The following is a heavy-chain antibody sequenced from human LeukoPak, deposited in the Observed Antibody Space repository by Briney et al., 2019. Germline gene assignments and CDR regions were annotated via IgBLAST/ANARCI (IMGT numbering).Heavy chain of an antibody. CDR1: GFTVSDNY. Sequence: GGSLRLSCAASGFTVSDNYMSWVRQAPGEGLEWVSVMYSGGDTYYANSVKGRFTFSRDISKNTLYLQRNGLRTEDTAMYYCARDAPQVPAAGVLASWGQGTLVTVSS. D-gene: IGHD6-13*01. CDR2: MYSGGDT. J-gene: IGHJ5*02. CDR3: ARDAPQVPAAGVLAS. V-gene: IGHV3-53*01.